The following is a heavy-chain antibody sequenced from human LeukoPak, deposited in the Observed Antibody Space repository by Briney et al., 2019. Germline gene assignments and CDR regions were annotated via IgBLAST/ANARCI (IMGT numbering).Heavy chain of an antibody. Sequence: PSETLSLTCTVSGGSISSSSDYWGWIRQPSGKGLEWIGSIYYSGSTYYNPSLKSRVTISVDTSKNQFSLKLSSVTAADTAVYCCARVYYYGSGRRFDPWGQGTLVTVSS. V-gene: IGHV4-39*07. CDR3: ARVYYYGSGRRFDP. CDR2: IYYSGST. J-gene: IGHJ5*02. CDR1: GGSISSSSDY. D-gene: IGHD3-10*01.